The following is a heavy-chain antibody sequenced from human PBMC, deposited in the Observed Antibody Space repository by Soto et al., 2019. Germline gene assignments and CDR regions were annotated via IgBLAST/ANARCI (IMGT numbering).Heavy chain of an antibody. CDR1: GYPVTAYY. Sequence: QLHLVQSGAVVKKPGASVTVSCSASGYPVTAYYMHWVRQAPGRGLEWMGGINPATGAAKYTQTFRGRATMPRETSTSRVFMELSGLTSEDTAVFYCARGGGVGVAGSAAFDMWGQGTLVTVSS. V-gene: IGHV1-2*02. CDR3: ARGGGVGVAGSAAFDM. CDR2: INPATGAA. D-gene: IGHD3-3*01. J-gene: IGHJ3*02.